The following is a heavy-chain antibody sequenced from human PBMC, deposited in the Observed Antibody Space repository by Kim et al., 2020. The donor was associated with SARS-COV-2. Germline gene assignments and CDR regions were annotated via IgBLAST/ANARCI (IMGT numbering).Heavy chain of an antibody. V-gene: IGHV4-4*08. Sequence: SETLSLTCTVSCVSVTGFYWSWIRQTPGKGLEWIGYVSFDGRTSYNPSPKSRVAISIDTSNRQFSLRLSSVPAADTAVFYCARYGGWFGQLTPRDYYYYG. D-gene: IGHD3-10*01. CDR3: ARYGGWFGQLTPRDYYYYG. CDR2: VSFDGRT. CDR1: CVSVTGFY. J-gene: IGHJ6*01.